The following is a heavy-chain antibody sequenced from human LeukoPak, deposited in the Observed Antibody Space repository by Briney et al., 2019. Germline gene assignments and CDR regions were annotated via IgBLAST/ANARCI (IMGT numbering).Heavy chain of an antibody. CDR1: GFTFSYYA. J-gene: IGHJ4*02. CDR2: ITYEGIFK. CDR3: AKDRWGYFDY. Sequence: GGSLRLSCAASGFTFSYYAMHWVRLAPGKGLEWVASITYEGIFKQYADSVRGRFTISRDNSKNTLYLQMNSLRAEDTAVYYCAKDRWGYFDYWGQGTLVTVSS. V-gene: IGHV3-30*04. D-gene: IGHD3-16*01.